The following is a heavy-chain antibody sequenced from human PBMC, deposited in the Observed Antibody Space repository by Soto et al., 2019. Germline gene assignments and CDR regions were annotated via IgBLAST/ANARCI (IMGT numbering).Heavy chain of an antibody. V-gene: IGHV2-5*02. CDR1: GFSLTTRGVG. CDR3: AHNPNYYQYDWFDP. J-gene: IGHJ5*02. D-gene: IGHD3-16*01. CDR2: IYWDDDK. Sequence: QITLKESGPTLVKPTQTLTLTCTFSGFSLTTRGVGVGWIRQPPGKALECLALIYWDDDKRYSPSLQSRLSSTKDTSKNQVVLTMTNVDPVDKATYYCAHNPNYYQYDWFDPWGQGTLVSVSS.